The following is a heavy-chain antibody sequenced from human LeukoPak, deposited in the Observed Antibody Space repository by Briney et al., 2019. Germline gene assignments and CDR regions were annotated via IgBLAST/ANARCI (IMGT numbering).Heavy chain of an antibody. Sequence: SETLSLTCTASGGSISPFYWNWIRQPPGKGLEWIGYIYYTGGTSYSPSLNSRATISVDTSKNQISLKLNSVTAADTAVYYCARVNYDILTGYYTYYFDYWGQGTLVTVSS. J-gene: IGHJ4*02. CDR3: ARVNYDILTGYYTYYFDY. V-gene: IGHV4-59*12. D-gene: IGHD3-9*01. CDR2: IYYTGGT. CDR1: GGSISPFY.